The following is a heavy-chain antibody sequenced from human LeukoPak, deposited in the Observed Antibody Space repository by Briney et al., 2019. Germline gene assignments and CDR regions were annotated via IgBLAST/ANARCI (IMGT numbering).Heavy chain of an antibody. CDR3: ARGPRYCSSTSCSEFDY. CDR1: GYTFTGYY. D-gene: IGHD2-2*01. CDR2: INPNSGGT. J-gene: IGHJ4*02. V-gene: IGHV1-2*02. Sequence: GASVKVSCKASGYTFTGYYMHWVRQAPGQGLEWMGWINPNSGGTNYEQKFQGRVTMTRDTSISTAYMELSRLRSDETAVYCCARGPRYCSSTSCSEFDYWGQGTLVTVSS.